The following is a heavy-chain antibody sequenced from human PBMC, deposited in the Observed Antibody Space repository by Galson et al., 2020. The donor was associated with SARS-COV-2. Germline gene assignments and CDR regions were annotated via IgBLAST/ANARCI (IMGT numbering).Heavy chain of an antibody. CDR3: ATLHNSYYYGLDV. V-gene: IGHV4-34*01. CDR2: INHDGSA. Sequence: SETLSLTCAVYGGSLSGHYWSWLRQPPGTGLEWIGEINHDGSANYNASLKSRVTISGDTSKNQFSLRLTSVTAADTAMYYCATLHNSYYYGLDVWGQGTTVTVSS. J-gene: IGHJ6*02. D-gene: IGHD1-1*01. CDR1: GGSLSGHY.